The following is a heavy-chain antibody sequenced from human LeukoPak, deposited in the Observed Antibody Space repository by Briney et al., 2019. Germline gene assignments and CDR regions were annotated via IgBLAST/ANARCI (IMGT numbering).Heavy chain of an antibody. CDR3: ARISGSYHYFDY. CDR2: ISTSSNYI. J-gene: IGHJ4*02. CDR1: GFTFNSYG. Sequence: GGSLRLSCAASGFTFNSYGMNWVRQAPGKGLEWVSSISTSSNYIYYADSVKGRFTISRDNAKNSLYLQMNNLRAEDTAVYYCARISGSYHYFDYWGQGTLVTVSS. V-gene: IGHV3-21*04. D-gene: IGHD1-26*01.